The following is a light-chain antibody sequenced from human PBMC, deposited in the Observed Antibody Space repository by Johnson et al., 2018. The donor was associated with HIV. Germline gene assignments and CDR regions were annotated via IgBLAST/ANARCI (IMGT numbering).Light chain of an antibody. CDR1: SSNIGNNY. J-gene: IGLJ1*01. V-gene: IGLV1-51*01. Sequence: QSALTQPPSVSAAPGQKVTISCSGSSSNIGNNYVSWYQQLPGTAPKLLIYDNNKRPSGTPDRFSGSKSGTSATLGITGLQTGDEADYYCATWDTSLSTGGVFGTGTKVTVL. CDR2: DNN. CDR3: ATWDTSLSTGGV.